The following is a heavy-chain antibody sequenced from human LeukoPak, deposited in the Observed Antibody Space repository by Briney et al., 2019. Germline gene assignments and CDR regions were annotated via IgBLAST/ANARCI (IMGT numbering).Heavy chain of an antibody. Sequence: PSETLSPTCTVSGGSISSYYWSWIRQPPGKGLECIGYIYYSGSTNYNPSLKSRVTISVDTSKNQFSLKLSSVTAADTAVYYCARAPRGRPNYYYYYGMDVWGQGTTVTVSS. V-gene: IGHV4-59*01. CDR1: GGSISSYY. CDR3: ARAPRGRPNYYYYYGMDV. J-gene: IGHJ6*02. CDR2: IYYSGST.